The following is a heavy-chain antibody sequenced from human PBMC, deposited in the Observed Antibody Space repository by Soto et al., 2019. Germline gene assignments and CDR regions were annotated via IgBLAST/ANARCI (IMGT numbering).Heavy chain of an antibody. CDR3: ARDPGQDEAMDY. J-gene: IGHJ4*02. CDR2: IWHDGKNK. Sequence: GALKPSRSASGFTFSNFGMHWVRQAPGKGLEWVAVIWHDGKNKYYADSAEGRFTISRDNSKNTLYLQLNSLRAEDTAVYYCARDPGQDEAMDYWGQGT. CDR1: GFTFSNFG. V-gene: IGHV3-33*01.